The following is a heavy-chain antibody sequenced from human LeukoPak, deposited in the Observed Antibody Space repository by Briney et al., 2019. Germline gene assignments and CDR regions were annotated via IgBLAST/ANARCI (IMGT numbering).Heavy chain of an antibody. D-gene: IGHD7-27*01. J-gene: IGHJ4*02. CDR1: GGSFSGYY. Sequence: SEALSLTCAVYGGSFSGYYWSWIRQPPGKGLEWIGEINHSGSTNYNPSLKSRVTISVDTSKNQFSLKLSSVTAADTAVYYCAAGADYFDYWGQGTLVTVSS. V-gene: IGHV4-34*01. CDR3: AAGADYFDY. CDR2: INHSGST.